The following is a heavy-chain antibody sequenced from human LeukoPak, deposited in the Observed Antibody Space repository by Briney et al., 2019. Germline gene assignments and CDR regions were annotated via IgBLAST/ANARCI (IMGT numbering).Heavy chain of an antibody. V-gene: IGHV3-48*03. CDR3: ARAHYYDSSGLDF. CDR2: ISSSGSTI. D-gene: IGHD3-22*01. CDR1: GFTFSSYE. Sequence: PGGSLRLSCAASGFTFSSYEMNWVRQAPGKGLEWVSYISSSGSTIYYADSLKGRFTISRDNAKNSLYLQMNSLRAEDTAVYCCARAHYYDSSGLDFWGQGTLVTVSS. J-gene: IGHJ4*02.